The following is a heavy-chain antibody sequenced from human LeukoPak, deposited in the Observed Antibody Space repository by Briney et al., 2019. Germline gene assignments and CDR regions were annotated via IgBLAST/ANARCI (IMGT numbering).Heavy chain of an antibody. CDR1: GYTFTGYY. CDR3: ARAHSSGWYYEGGYDY. Sequence: ASVKVSCKASGYTFTGYYMHWVRQAPGQGLEWMGWINPNSGGTNYAQKLQGRVTMTTDTSTSTAYMELRSLRSDDTAVYYCARAHSSGWYYEGGYDYWGQGTLVTVSS. CDR2: INPNSGGT. J-gene: IGHJ4*02. D-gene: IGHD6-19*01. V-gene: IGHV1-2*02.